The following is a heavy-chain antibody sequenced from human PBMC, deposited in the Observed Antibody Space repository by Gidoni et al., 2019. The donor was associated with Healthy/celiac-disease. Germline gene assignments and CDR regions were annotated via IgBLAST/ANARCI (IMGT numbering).Heavy chain of an antibody. V-gene: IGHV4-38-2*01. CDR2: IYHSGST. Sequence: QVQLPESRPGLVTPSETLSLTCAVSGYSISSGYYWGWIRQPPGKGLEWIGSIYHSGSTYYNLSLKSRVTISVDTSKNQFSLKLSYVTAADTAVYYCARRATYGDYVFWYFDLWGRGTLVTVSS. D-gene: IGHD4-17*01. CDR1: GYSISSGYY. CDR3: ARRATYGDYVFWYFDL. J-gene: IGHJ2*01.